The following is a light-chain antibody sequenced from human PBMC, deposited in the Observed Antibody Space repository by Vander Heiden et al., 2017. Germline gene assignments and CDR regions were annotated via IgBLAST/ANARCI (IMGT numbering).Light chain of an antibody. CDR1: QSISSW. CDR3: QQYNSYSPWT. J-gene: IGKJ1*01. Sequence: DIQMTQYPSTLSASVGDRVTITCRASQSISSWLAWYQQKPGKAPKLLIYDASSLESGVPSRFSGSGSGTEFTLTIISLQPDDFAIYYCQQYNSYSPWTFGQGTKVEIK. CDR2: DAS. V-gene: IGKV1-5*01.